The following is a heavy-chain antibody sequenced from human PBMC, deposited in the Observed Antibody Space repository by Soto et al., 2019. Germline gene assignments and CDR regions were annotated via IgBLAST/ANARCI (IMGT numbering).Heavy chain of an antibody. D-gene: IGHD3-10*01. CDR2: IYWDDDE. CDR1: GFSLTTSGVG. CDR3: AHLYYYGSGSYYNVWFDR. Sequence: QITLKESGPTLVKPTQTLTLTCTFSGFSLTTSGVGVGWIRQPPGKALEWLALIYWDDDERYSPSLKSRLTITRDTSKNQVVLTLTNIAPLDTATYYYAHLYYYGSGSYYNVWFDRWGQGTLVIVSS. J-gene: IGHJ5*02. V-gene: IGHV2-5*02.